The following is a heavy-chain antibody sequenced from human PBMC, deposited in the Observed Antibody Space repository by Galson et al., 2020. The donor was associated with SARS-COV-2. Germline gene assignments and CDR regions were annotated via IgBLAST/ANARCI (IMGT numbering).Heavy chain of an antibody. D-gene: IGHD5-18*01. CDR2: ISFDGTNK. Sequence: GGSLRLSCAASGFTFSNFAMHWVRQAPDKGLQWVAVISFDGTNKYYGDSVKGRFTISRDNSKNMLYLQMNSLRTEDTAVYFCARDRTALATDYYYYGMDVWGQGTSVTVSS. J-gene: IGHJ6*02. V-gene: IGHV3-30-3*01. CDR3: ARDRTALATDYYYYGMDV. CDR1: GFTFSNFA.